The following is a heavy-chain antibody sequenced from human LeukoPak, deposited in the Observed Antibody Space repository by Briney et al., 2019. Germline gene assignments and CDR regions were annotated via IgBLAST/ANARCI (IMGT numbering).Heavy chain of an antibody. Sequence: GSLRLSCAASGFTVSSNYMSWVRQAPGKGLEWVSVIYSGGSTYYADSVKGRFTISRDNSKNTLYLQMNSLRAEDTAVYYCARNYDSSGYYYHNWFDPWGQGTLATVSS. CDR2: IYSGGST. D-gene: IGHD3-22*01. V-gene: IGHV3-53*01. CDR3: ARNYDSSGYYYHNWFDP. J-gene: IGHJ5*02. CDR1: GFTVSSNY.